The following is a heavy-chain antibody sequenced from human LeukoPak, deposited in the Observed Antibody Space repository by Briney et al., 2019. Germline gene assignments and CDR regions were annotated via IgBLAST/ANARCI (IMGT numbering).Heavy chain of an antibody. D-gene: IGHD4-11*01. V-gene: IGHV1-69*06. CDR1: GGTFSSYA. CDR3: ARNDYSNYEGWFDP. J-gene: IGHJ5*02. CDR2: IIPIFGTA. Sequence: SVKVSCKASGGTFSSYAISWVRQAPGQGLEWMGGIIPIFGTANYAQKFQGRVTITADKSTSTAYMELSSLRSEDTAVYYCARNDYSNYEGWFDPWGQGTLVTVSS.